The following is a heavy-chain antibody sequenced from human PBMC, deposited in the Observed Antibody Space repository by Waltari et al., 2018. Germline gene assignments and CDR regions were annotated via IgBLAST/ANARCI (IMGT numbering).Heavy chain of an antibody. D-gene: IGHD3-10*01. CDR1: GYTFTSYY. J-gene: IGHJ6*03. CDR2: INPSGGST. Sequence: QVQLVQSGAEVKKPGASVKVSCKASGYTFTSYYMHWVRQATGQGLEWMGIINPSGGSTSYAQKFQGRVTMTRDTSTSTVYMELSSLRSEDTAVYYCARDRGGNYYYYYMDVWGKGTTVTVSS. CDR3: ARDRGGNYYYYYMDV. V-gene: IGHV1-46*01.